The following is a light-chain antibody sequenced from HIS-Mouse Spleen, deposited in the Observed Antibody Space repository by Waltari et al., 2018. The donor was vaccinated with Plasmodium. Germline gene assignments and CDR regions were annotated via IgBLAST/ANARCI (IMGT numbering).Light chain of an antibody. J-gene: IGKJ3*01. Sequence: EIVMTQSPATLSVSPGERATLSCRASPSVSSNLAWYQQKPGQAPRLLIYGASTRATGIPARFSGSGSGTEFTLTISSLQSEDFAVYYCQQYKNWSFTFGPGTKVDIK. CDR3: QQYKNWSFT. CDR2: GAS. V-gene: IGKV3-15*01. CDR1: PSVSSN.